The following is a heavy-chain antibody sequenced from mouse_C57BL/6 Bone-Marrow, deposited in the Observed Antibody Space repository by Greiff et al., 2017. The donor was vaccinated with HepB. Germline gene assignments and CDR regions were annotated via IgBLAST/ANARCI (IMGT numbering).Heavy chain of an antibody. CDR3: ARITTVVHYYAMDY. Sequence: QVQLKESGPELVKPGASVKISCKASGYSFTSYYIHWVKQRPGQGLEWIGWIYPGSGNTKYNEKFKGKATLTADTSSSTAYMQLSSLTSEDSAVYYCARITTVVHYYAMDYWGQGTSVTVSS. D-gene: IGHD1-1*01. J-gene: IGHJ4*01. CDR1: GYSFTSYY. CDR2: IYPGSGNT. V-gene: IGHV1-66*01.